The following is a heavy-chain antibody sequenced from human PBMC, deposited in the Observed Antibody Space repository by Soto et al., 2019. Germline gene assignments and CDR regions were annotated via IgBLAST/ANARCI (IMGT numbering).Heavy chain of an antibody. D-gene: IGHD6-19*01. Sequence: GGSLRLSCAASGFTFSSYGMHWVRQAPGKGLEWVAVIWYDGSNKYYADSVKGRFTISRGNSKNTFYLQMNGLRAEDTALYYCARDREQWLVGYYFDYWGQGTLVTVSS. CDR3: ARDREQWLVGYYFDY. CDR2: IWYDGSNK. V-gene: IGHV3-33*01. CDR1: GFTFSSYG. J-gene: IGHJ4*02.